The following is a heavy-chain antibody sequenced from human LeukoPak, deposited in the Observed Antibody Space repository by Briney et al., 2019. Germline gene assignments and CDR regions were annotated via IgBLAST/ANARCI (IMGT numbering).Heavy chain of an antibody. V-gene: IGHV3-21*01. D-gene: IGHD6-13*01. CDR2: IVGSSST. J-gene: IGHJ4*02. Sequence: GGSLRLSCAASGFTFSNFAMTWVRQAPGKGLEWVSSIVGSSSTYYADSLKGRFTISRNNAKNSLYLQMNSLRAEDTAVYYCARIGAGSSRDYWGQGTLVTVSS. CDR3: ARIGAGSSRDY. CDR1: GFTFSNFA.